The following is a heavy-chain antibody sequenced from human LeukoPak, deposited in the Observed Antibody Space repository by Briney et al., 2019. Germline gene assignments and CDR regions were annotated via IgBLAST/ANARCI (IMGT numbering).Heavy chain of an antibody. J-gene: IGHJ4*02. CDR2: MNPNSGNT. CDR1: GCTFTSYD. V-gene: IGHV1-8*01. D-gene: IGHD5-18*01. Sequence: ASVKVSCKASGCTFTSYDINCVRQATGQGLEWMGWMNPNSGNTGYAQKFQGRVTMTRDTSISTAYMELSSLRSEDTAVYYCARGRIGGYSYGYDLDYWGQGTLVTVSS. CDR3: ARGRIGGYSYGYDLDY.